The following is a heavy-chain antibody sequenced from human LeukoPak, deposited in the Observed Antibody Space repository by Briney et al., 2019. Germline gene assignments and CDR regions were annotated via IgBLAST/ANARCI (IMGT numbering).Heavy chain of an antibody. CDR2: IYYSGST. V-gene: IGHV4-59*01. CDR3: ARGVNSGYFDY. D-gene: IGHD1-26*01. Sequence: SETLSLTCTVSGGSISSYYWTWIRQPPGKGLEWIGYIYYSGSTNYNPSLKSRVTISVDTSKNQFSLKLTSVTAADTAAYYCARGVNSGYFDYCGQGTLVTVSS. J-gene: IGHJ4*02. CDR1: GGSISSYY.